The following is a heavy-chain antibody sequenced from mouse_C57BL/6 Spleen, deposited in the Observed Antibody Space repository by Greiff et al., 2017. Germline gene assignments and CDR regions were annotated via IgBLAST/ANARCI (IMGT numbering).Heavy chain of an antibody. CDR1: GYTFTSYW. CDR2: IYPSDSET. Sequence: QVQLQQPGAELVRPGSSVKLSCKASGYTFTSYWMAWVKQRPGQGLEWIGNIYPSDSETHYNQKFKDKATLTVDKSSSTAYMQLSSLTADDSAVYYCARGDSGYLLAYWGQGTLVTVSA. J-gene: IGHJ3*01. V-gene: IGHV1-61*01. D-gene: IGHD3-2*02. CDR3: ARGDSGYLLAY.